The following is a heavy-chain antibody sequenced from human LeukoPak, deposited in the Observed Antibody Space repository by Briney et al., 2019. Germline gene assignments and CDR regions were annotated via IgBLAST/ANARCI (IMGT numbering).Heavy chain of an antibody. CDR3: ARSGSGYLRYYFDY. J-gene: IGHJ4*02. CDR2: MYSSGST. D-gene: IGHD5-12*01. V-gene: IGHV4-39*07. CDR1: GGSNSSSSYY. Sequence: SETLSLTCTVSGGSNSSSSYYWGWIRQPPGKGLEWIGSMYSSGSTYYNPSLKSRVTISVDTSKNQFSLKLSSVTAADTAVYYCARSGSGYLRYYFDYWGQGTLVTVSS.